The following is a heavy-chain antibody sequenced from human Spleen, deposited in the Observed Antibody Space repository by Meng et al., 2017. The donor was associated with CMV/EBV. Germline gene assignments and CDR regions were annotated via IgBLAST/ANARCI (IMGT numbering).Heavy chain of an antibody. CDR3: ARDRGGAAGLIAY. CDR1: GFTFSSYS. V-gene: IGHV3-21*01. Sequence: GGSLRLSCAASGFTFSSYSMNWVRQAPGKGLEWVSSINSSSSYIYYADSVKGRFTISRDNAKNSLYLQMNSLRAEDTAVYYCARDRGGAAGLIAYWGQGTLVTVSS. D-gene: IGHD3-10*01. CDR2: INSSSSYI. J-gene: IGHJ4*02.